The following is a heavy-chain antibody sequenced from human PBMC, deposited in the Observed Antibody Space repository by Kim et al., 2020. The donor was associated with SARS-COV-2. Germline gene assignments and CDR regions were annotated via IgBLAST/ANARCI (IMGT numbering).Heavy chain of an antibody. J-gene: IGHJ4*01. D-gene: IGHD6-13*01. CDR2: ISYDGSNK. Sequence: GGSLRLSCAASGFTFSSYAMHWVRQAPGKGLEWVAVISYDGSNKYYADSVKGRFTISRDNSKNTLYLQMNSLRAEDTAVYYCARDSPTAGIAAAGYFDY. CDR1: GFTFSSYA. V-gene: IGHV3-30*04. CDR3: ARDSPTAGIAAAGYFDY.